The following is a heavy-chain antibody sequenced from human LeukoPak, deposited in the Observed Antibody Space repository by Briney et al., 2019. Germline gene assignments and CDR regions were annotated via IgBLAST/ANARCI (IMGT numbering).Heavy chain of an antibody. CDR3: AKDQGDPIRHYFDY. CDR1: GFTFSSYS. CDR2: ISSSSYI. Sequence: GGSLRLSCAASGFTFSSYSMNWVRQAPGKGLEWVSSISSSSYIYYADSVKGRFTISRDNSKNTLYLQMNSLRAEDTAVYYCAKDQGDPIRHYFDYWGQGTLVTVSS. D-gene: IGHD3-16*01. V-gene: IGHV3-21*01. J-gene: IGHJ4*02.